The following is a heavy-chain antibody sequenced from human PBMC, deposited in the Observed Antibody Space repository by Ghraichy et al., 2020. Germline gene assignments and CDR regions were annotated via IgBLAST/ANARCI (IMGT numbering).Heavy chain of an antibody. CDR1: GFTFSSYA. V-gene: IGHV3-23*01. CDR2: ISGSGDST. Sequence: GSLNISCAASGFTFSSYAMSWVRQAPGKGLEWVSGISGSGDSTYYADSVKGRFTIFRDNSKNTLYLQMNSLRAEDTAVYYCAKTTTVTTFYYYYGMDVWGQGTTVTVSS. D-gene: IGHD4-17*01. J-gene: IGHJ6*02. CDR3: AKTTTVTTFYYYYGMDV.